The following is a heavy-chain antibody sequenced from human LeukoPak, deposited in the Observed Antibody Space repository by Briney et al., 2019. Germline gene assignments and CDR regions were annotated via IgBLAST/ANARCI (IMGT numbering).Heavy chain of an antibody. CDR3: ARYVLSVAGTSL. V-gene: IGHV4-39*01. Sequence: SETLSLTCTVSGGSISSSSYYWGWIRQPPGQGLEWIGTIYYSGSTYCNPSLKSRVTISVDTSKNQFSLKLSSVTAADTAVYYCARYVLSVAGTSLWGQGTLVTVSS. D-gene: IGHD6-19*01. CDR2: IYYSGST. J-gene: IGHJ4*02. CDR1: GGSISSSSYY.